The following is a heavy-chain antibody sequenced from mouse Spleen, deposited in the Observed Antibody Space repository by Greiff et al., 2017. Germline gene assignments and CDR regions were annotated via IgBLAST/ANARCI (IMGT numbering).Heavy chain of an antibody. V-gene: IGHV1-66*01. CDR1: GYSFTSYY. CDR2: IYPGSGNT. Sequence: PLQQSGPELVKPGASVKISCKASGYSFTSYYIHWVKQRPGQGLEWIGWIYPGSGNTKYNEKFKGKATLTADTSSSTAYMQLSSLTSEDSAVCYCARWPYYYGSDYWGQGTTLTVSS. J-gene: IGHJ2*01. CDR3: ARWPYYYGSDY. D-gene: IGHD1-1*01.